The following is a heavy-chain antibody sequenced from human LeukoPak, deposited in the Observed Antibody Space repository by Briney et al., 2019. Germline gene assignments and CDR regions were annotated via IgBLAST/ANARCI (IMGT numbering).Heavy chain of an antibody. CDR1: GFTFSNAW. CDR3: TTGVSRNYGDY. CDR2: IKSKADGGTT. V-gene: IGHV3-15*01. D-gene: IGHD3-16*01. J-gene: IGHJ4*02. Sequence: GGSLRLSCVASGFTFSNAWMYWVRQAPGKGLEWVGRIKSKADGGTTDFGAPEKGRFTISRDDSKTTVYLQMNSLKTEDTAAYYCTTGVSRNYGDYWGQGSLVTGSS.